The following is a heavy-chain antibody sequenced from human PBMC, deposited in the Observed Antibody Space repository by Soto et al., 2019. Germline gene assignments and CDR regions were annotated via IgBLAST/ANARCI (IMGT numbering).Heavy chain of an antibody. J-gene: IGHJ4*02. Sequence: SETLSLTCSVSGDSISTSYWSWIRQPAEKRPEWIGRIHSNGNSHYNPSLKSRVTISVDTSKNQFSLKLSSVTAADTAVYYCARAQDGYSTVFDYWGQGTLVTVSS. CDR3: ARAQDGYSTVFDY. D-gene: IGHD5-18*01. CDR1: GDSISTSY. V-gene: IGHV4-4*07. CDR2: IHSNGNS.